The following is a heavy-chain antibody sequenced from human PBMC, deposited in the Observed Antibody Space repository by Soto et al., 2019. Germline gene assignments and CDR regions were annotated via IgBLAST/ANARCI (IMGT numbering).Heavy chain of an antibody. CDR3: ARWVTAISLSYFDY. CDR2: ISAYNGNT. D-gene: IGHD2-21*02. CDR1: GYTFTSYG. J-gene: IGHJ4*02. Sequence: ASVKVSCKASGYTFTSYGISWVRQAPGQGLEWMGWISAYNGNTNYAQKLQGRVTMTTDTSTSTAYMELRSLRSDDTAVYYCARWVTAISLSYFDYWGQGTLVTVSS. V-gene: IGHV1-18*01.